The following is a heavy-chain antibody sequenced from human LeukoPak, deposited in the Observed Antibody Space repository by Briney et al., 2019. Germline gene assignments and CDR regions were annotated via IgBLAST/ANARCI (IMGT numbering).Heavy chain of an antibody. CDR1: GYTFTSYD. CDR3: ARAPFTDIVVVPAALRGGDAFDI. CDR2: MNPNSGNT. J-gene: IGHJ3*02. D-gene: IGHD2-2*01. Sequence: ASVKVSCKASGYTFTSYDINWVRQATGQGLEWMGWMNPNSGNTGYAQKFQGRVTITRNTSISTAYMELSSLRSEDTAVYYCARAPFTDIVVVPAALRGGDAFDIWGQGTMVTVSS. V-gene: IGHV1-8*03.